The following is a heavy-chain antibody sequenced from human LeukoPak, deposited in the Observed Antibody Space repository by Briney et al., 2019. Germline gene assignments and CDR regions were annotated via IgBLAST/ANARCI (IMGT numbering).Heavy chain of an antibody. Sequence: GESLKISCKGSGYSFTSYWIGWVRQMPGKGLEWMGIIYPGDSDTRYSPSFQGQVTISADKSISTAYLQWSSLKASDTAMYYCARQNYYGSGSYDTLREYFDYWGQGTLVTVSS. CDR3: ARQNYYGSGSYDTLREYFDY. D-gene: IGHD3-10*01. CDR1: GYSFTSYW. J-gene: IGHJ4*02. V-gene: IGHV5-51*01. CDR2: IYPGDSDT.